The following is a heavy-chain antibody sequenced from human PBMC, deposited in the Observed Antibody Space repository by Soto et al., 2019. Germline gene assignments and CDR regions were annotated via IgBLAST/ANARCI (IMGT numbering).Heavy chain of an antibody. J-gene: IGHJ4*02. CDR1: GFTFSSYA. D-gene: IGHD3-10*01. CDR3: ASGAITVLRGVDY. V-gene: IGHV3-30*04. CDR2: ISSEGSNK. Sequence: QVQLVESGGGVVQPGRSLRLSCADSGFTFSSYAMHWVRQAPGEGLEWVAVISSEGSNKYYSDSVKGRFTISRDNSNNTGYLHMDSLRTEDTAVYYCASGAITVLRGVDYWGRGTLVTVSS.